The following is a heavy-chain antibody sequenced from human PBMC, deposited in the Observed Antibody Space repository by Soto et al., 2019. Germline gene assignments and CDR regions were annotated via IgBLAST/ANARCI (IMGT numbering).Heavy chain of an antibody. V-gene: IGHV1-2*04. D-gene: IGHD3-10*01. CDR1: GYTFTGQY. Sequence: HVQLVESGSEVKKPGASVKVSCKASGYTFTGQYMHCVRQAPGQGREGMGCLNPNSGGTNYAQKFQGWVTMTRDTSISTAYMELSRLRSDDTAVYYCARGGYYGSGSYYYYYYYMDVWGKGTTVTVSS. CDR2: LNPNSGGT. J-gene: IGHJ6*03. CDR3: ARGGYYGSGSYYYYYYYMDV.